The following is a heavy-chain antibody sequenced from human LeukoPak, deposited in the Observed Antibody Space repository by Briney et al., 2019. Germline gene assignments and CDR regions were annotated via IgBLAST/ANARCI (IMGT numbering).Heavy chain of an antibody. J-gene: IGHJ4*02. CDR2: IYYSGST. Sequence: PSETLSLTCTVSGGSISSYYWSWIRQPPGKGLEWIGYIYYSGSTNYNPSLKSRVTISVDPSKIQFSLKLSSLTAADTAVYYCARGVAGYGPYDYWGQGTLVTVSS. CDR1: GGSISSYY. V-gene: IGHV4-59*01. D-gene: IGHD5-12*01. CDR3: ARGVAGYGPYDY.